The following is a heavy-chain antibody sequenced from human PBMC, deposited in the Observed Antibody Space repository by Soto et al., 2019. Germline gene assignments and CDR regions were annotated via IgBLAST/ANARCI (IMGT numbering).Heavy chain of an antibody. V-gene: IGHV4-4*02. Sequence: QVQLQESGPGLVNPSGTLSLTCAVSRGSISSPNWWSWVRQPPGKGLEWIGEIYHSGSTNYNPSLKSRVTISVDKSNNQFSLKLSSVTAADTAVYYCARGVVVVPAAIRWFDPWGQGTLVTVSS. D-gene: IGHD2-2*01. CDR3: ARGVVVVPAAIRWFDP. J-gene: IGHJ5*02. CDR1: RGSISSPNW. CDR2: IYHSGST.